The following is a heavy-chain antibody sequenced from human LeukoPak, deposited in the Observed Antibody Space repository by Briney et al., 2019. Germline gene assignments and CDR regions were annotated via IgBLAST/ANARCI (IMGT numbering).Heavy chain of an antibody. Sequence: GGSLRLSCAASGFTLDDYAMHWVRQAPGKGLEWVSGISWNSGSRGYADSVKGRFTISRDNAKNSLYLQMNSLRAEDTAVYYCARKNEWQLVYYYYYMDVWGKGTTVTVSS. CDR2: ISWNSGSR. J-gene: IGHJ6*03. CDR1: GFTLDDYA. V-gene: IGHV3-9*01. CDR3: ARKNEWQLVYYYYYMDV. D-gene: IGHD6-13*01.